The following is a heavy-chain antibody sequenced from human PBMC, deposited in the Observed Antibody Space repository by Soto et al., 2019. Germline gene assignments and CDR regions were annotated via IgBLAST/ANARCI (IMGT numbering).Heavy chain of an antibody. CDR3: VRVNADAYDV. CDR2: ITTGGIA. V-gene: IGHV3-13*01. CDR1: GFSFSNHD. Sequence: EVQLVESGGDLVQPGGSLRLSCAASGFSFSNHDMHWVRQPKGKGLEWVSGITTGGIACFEDSVKGRFSISRENAKNSFYLKPSSLRAEDTAMYYCVRVNADAYDVWGQGTMVTVSS. J-gene: IGHJ3*01.